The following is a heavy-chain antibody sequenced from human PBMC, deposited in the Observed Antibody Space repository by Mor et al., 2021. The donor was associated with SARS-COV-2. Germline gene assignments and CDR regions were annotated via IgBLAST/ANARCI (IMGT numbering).Heavy chain of an antibody. CDR3: ASDYGDYGANFDY. J-gene: IGHJ4*02. V-gene: IGHV1-2*02. CDR1: Y. D-gene: IGHD4-17*01. Sequence: YMHWVRQAPGQGLEWMGWINPNSGDTIYAQKFQGRVTMTRDTSISTAYMELTRLRSYDTAVYYCASDYGDYGANFDYWGQGTL. CDR2: INPNSGDT.